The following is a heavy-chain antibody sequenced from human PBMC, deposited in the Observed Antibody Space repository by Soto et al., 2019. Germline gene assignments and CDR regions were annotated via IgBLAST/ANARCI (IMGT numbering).Heavy chain of an antibody. V-gene: IGHV3-33*01. D-gene: IGHD3-9*01. CDR3: ARDRTIRYFDY. CDR1: GFAFHGYA. CDR2: IWYDGSTE. J-gene: IGHJ4*02. Sequence: QVQLVESGGGVVQPGGSLRLSCAASGFAFHGYAMHWVRQAPGKGLEWVAVIWYDGSTEYYIDSVKGRFAISRDNSKNTLYLQVNSLRAGDTAVYYCARDRTIRYFDYWGQGTPVIVSS.